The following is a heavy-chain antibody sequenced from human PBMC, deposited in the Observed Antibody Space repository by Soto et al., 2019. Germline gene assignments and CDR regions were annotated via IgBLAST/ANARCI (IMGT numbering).Heavy chain of an antibody. CDR2: ISSSSSYI. CDR1: GFTFSSYS. V-gene: IGHV3-21*01. J-gene: IGHJ4*02. D-gene: IGHD1-7*01. CDR3: ARDVQGYNWNFGEGYYFDY. Sequence: EVQLAESGGGLVQPGGSLRLSCAASGFTFSSYSMNWVRQAPGKGLEWVSSISSSSSYIYYADSVKGRFTISRDNAKNSLYLQMNSLRAEDTAVYYCARDVQGYNWNFGEGYYFDYWGQGTLVTVSS.